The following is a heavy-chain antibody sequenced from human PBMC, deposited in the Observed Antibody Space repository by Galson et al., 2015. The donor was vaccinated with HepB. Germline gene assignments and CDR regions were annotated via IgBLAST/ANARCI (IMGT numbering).Heavy chain of an antibody. CDR3: ARAQGGITIFGVVIKSSFDDYYMDV. CDR2: IKQDGSEK. V-gene: IGHV3-7*03. D-gene: IGHD3-3*01. CDR1: GFTFSSYW. J-gene: IGHJ6*03. Sequence: SLRLSCAASGFTFSSYWMSWVRQAPGKGLEWVANIKQDGSEKYYADSVKGRFTISRDNAKNSLYLRMNSLRAEDTAVYYCARAQGGITIFGVVIKSSFDDYYMDVWGKGTTVTVS.